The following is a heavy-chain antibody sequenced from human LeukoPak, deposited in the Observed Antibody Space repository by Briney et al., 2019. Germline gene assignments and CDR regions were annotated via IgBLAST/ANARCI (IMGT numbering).Heavy chain of an antibody. V-gene: IGHV1-24*01. CDR1: GYTLTELS. CDR3: AKGKWSSGYYYLDY. CDR2: FDPEDGET. J-gene: IGHJ4*02. Sequence: ASVKVSCKVSGYTLTELSMHWVRQAPGKGLEWMGGFDPEDGETIYAQKFQGRVTMTEDTSTDTAYMELSSLRSEDTAVYYCAKGKWSSGYYYLDYWGQGTLVTVSS. D-gene: IGHD3-22*01.